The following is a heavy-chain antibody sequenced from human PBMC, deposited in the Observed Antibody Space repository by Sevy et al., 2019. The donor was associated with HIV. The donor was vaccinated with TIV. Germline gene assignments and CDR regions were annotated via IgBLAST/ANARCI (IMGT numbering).Heavy chain of an antibody. J-gene: IGHJ4*02. CDR1: GFTFSSYG. D-gene: IGHD3-22*01. V-gene: IGHV3-33*01. Sequence: GGSLRLSCAASGFTFSSYGMHWVRQAPGKGREWVAVIWYDGSNKYYADSVKGRFTISRDNSKNTLFLQLNSLRAEDTAIYYCARKYDSSGYFDYWGQGTLVTVSS. CDR3: ARKYDSSGYFDY. CDR2: IWYDGSNK.